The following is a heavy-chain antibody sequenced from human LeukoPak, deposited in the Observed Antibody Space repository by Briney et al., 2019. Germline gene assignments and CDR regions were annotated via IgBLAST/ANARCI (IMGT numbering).Heavy chain of an antibody. V-gene: IGHV3-23*01. J-gene: IGHJ4*02. Sequence: GGSLRLSCTTSGFAFSNYAMNWVRQAPGKGPEWVSGISGFNTYYADSVEGRFTIFRDNSKNVLYLQMDRLRAEDTAVYSCAKDVCTSPRCLLYFDSWGQGTLVTVSS. CDR3: AKDVCTSPRCLLYFDS. CDR1: GFAFSNYA. D-gene: IGHD2-8*01. CDR2: ISGFNT.